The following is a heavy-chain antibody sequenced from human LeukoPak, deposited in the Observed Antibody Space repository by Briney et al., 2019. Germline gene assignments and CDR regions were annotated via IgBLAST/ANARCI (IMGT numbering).Heavy chain of an antibody. J-gene: IGHJ6*03. CDR1: GYTFTSYD. CDR3: ARVSSGWYGDYYYYMDV. D-gene: IGHD6-19*01. CDR2: MNPNSGNT. V-gene: IGHV1-8*03. Sequence: ASVKVSCKASGYTFTSYDINWVRQATGQGLEWMGWMNPNSGNTGYAQKFQGRVTITRNTSISTAYMELSSLRSEDTAVYYCARVSSGWYGDYYYYMDVWGKGTTVTVSS.